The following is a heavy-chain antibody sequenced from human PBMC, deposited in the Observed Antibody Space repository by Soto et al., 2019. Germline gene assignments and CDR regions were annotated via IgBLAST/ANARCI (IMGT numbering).Heavy chain of an antibody. V-gene: IGHV4-39*01. J-gene: IGHJ4*02. CDR1: GASVSSSSYY. Sequence: SETLSLTCTVSGASVSSSSYYWAWVRQAPEKGLEWIGAISYGGYTYRNPSLRSRVTIFVDTSRSQFSLDLTSVTAADTAIYYCARNRRETGTYAQQLDSWGQGTLVTVSS. CDR2: ISYGGYT. CDR3: ARNRRETGTYAQQLDS. D-gene: IGHD1-1*01.